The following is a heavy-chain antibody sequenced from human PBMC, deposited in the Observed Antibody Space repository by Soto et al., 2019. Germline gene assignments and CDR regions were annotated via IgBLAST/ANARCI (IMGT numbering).Heavy chain of an antibody. V-gene: IGHV1-2*04. CDR2: INPNSGGT. J-gene: IGHJ5*02. CDR3: ARGPLSDWDWFDP. Sequence: SVKDSCEASGYTFTGYYMHWGRQAPVQGLEWMGWINPNSGGTNYAQKFQGWVTMTRDTSISTAYMELSRLRSDDTAVYYCARGPLSDWDWFDPWGQGTLVTVSS. CDR1: GYTFTGYY. D-gene: IGHD2-21*01.